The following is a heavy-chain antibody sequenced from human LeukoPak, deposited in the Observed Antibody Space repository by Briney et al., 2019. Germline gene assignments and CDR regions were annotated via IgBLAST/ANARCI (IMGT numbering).Heavy chain of an antibody. CDR2: ISGSGGST. CDR1: GFTFSSYA. CDR3: AIALGIAAAGKYFQH. D-gene: IGHD6-13*01. Sequence: GGSLRLSCAASGFTFSSYAMSWVRQAPGKGLEWVSAISGSGGSTYYADSVKGRFTISRDNSKNTLYLQMNSLRAEDTAVYYCAIALGIAAAGKYFQHWGQGTLVTVSS. J-gene: IGHJ1*01. V-gene: IGHV3-23*01.